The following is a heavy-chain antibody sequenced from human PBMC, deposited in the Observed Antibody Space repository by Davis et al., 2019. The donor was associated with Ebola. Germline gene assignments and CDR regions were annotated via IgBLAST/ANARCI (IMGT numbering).Heavy chain of an antibody. CDR1: GYSFTSYW. CDR3: ARNYDTGGYDY. V-gene: IGHV5-51*01. CDR2: IYPGDSDT. D-gene: IGHD3-22*01. Sequence: GESLKIFCKGSGYSFTSYWIGWVRQMPGKGLEWMGIIYPGDSDTRYSPSFQGQVTVSVDKSITTAYLQWSSLRSEDTAIYYCARNYDTGGYDYWGQGTLVTVSS. J-gene: IGHJ4*02.